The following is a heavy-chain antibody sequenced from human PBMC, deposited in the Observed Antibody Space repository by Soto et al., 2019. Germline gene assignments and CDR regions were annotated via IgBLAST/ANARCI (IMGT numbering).Heavy chain of an antibody. CDR2: ISFDGSKK. Sequence: QVQLVESGGGVVQPGRSLRLSCAASTFTFSNFGMNWVRQAPGKGLEWVAVISFDGSKKYYAASVKGRFTISRDNSKNTLYQEMNRLRPEDTAFYSCANDYGDYAGWLDYSGRGTLVTASS. D-gene: IGHD4-17*01. V-gene: IGHV3-30*18. J-gene: IGHJ4*02. CDR1: TFTFSNFG. CDR3: ANDYGDYAGWLDY.